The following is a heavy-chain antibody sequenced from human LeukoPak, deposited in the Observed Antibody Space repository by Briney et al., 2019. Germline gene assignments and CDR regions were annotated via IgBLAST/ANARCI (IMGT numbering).Heavy chain of an antibody. CDR3: TRETSHRAAGYYGMDV. D-gene: IGHD2-2*01. V-gene: IGHV3-49*04. CDR1: GFTFGDYA. J-gene: IGHJ6*02. Sequence: TGGSLRLSCTASGFTFGDYAMSWVRQAPGKGLEWVGFIRSKAYGGTTEYAASVKGRFTISRDDSKSIAYLQMNSLKTEDTAVYYCTRETSHRAAGYYGMDVWGQGTTVTVSS. CDR2: IRSKAYGGTT.